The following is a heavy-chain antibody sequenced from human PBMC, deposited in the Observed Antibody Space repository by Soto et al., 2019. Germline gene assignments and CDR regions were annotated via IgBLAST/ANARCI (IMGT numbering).Heavy chain of an antibody. J-gene: IGHJ4*02. D-gene: IGHD4-17*01. CDR1: GFTFTSSA. CDR2: IVVGSGNT. CDR3: AADGYGDYAIHHTETYYFDY. Sequence: QMQLVQSGPEVKQPGTSVKVSCKASGFTFTSSAVQWVRQARGQRLEWIGWIVVGSGNTNYAQKFQERVTITRDMSTSTAYMELSSLRSEDTAVYYCAADGYGDYAIHHTETYYFDYWGQGTLVTVSS. V-gene: IGHV1-58*01.